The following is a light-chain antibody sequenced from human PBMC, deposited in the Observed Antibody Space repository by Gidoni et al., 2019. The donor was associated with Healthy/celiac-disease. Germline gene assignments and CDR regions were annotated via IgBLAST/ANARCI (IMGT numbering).Light chain of an antibody. Sequence: EIVLTQSPGTLSLSPGERATLSGRASQSVSSSYLAWYQQKPGQAPRLLIYGASSRATGIPDRFSGSGSGTDFTLTISRLEPEDFAVYYCQQYGSSPFTVXPXTKVDIK. CDR2: GAS. CDR3: QQYGSSPFT. J-gene: IGKJ3*01. CDR1: QSVSSSY. V-gene: IGKV3-20*01.